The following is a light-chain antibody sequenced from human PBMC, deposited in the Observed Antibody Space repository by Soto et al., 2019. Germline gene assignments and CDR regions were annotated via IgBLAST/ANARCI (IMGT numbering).Light chain of an antibody. CDR1: QSVSSSY. Sequence: EIVLTQSPGTLSLSPGERATLSCRASQSVSSSYLAWYQQKPGQAPRLLIYGASSRATGIPDRFSGSGSGTDCTLTLSRLEPEDFAVYYCQQYGSSPRIFTFGPGTKVDIK. CDR2: GAS. V-gene: IGKV3-20*01. CDR3: QQYGSSPRIFT. J-gene: IGKJ3*01.